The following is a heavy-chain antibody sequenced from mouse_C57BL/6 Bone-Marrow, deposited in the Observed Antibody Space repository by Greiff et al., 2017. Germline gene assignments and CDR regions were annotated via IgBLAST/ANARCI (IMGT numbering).Heavy chain of an antibody. CDR2: ISNLAYSI. J-gene: IGHJ2*01. CDR1: GFTFSDYG. V-gene: IGHV5-15*01. D-gene: IGHD2-3*01. CDR3: ARQRGLGTTIYFDY. Sequence: EVKLMESGGGLVQPGGSLKLSCAASGFTFSDYGMAWVRQAPRKGPEWVAFISNLAYSIYYADTVTGRFTISRENAKNTLYLEMSSLRSEDTAMYYCARQRGLGTTIYFDYWGQGTTLTVSS.